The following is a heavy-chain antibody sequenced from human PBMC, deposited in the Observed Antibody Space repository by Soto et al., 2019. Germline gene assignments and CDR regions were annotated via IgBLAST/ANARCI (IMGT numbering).Heavy chain of an antibody. D-gene: IGHD3-9*01. CDR1: GGSISSSSYY. V-gene: IGHV4-39*01. J-gene: IGHJ6*02. CDR3: ARQAYDILTGYYPYYYYYYGMDV. CDR2: IYYSGST. Sequence: SETLSLTCTVSGGSISSSSYYWGWIRQPPGKGLEWIGSIYYSGSTYYNPSLKSRVTISVDTSKNQFSLKLSSVTAADTAVYYCARQAYDILTGYYPYYYYYYGMDVWGQGTTVTVSS.